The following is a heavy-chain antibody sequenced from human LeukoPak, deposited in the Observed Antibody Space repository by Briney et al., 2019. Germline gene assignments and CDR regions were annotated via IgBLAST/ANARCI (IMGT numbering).Heavy chain of an antibody. D-gene: IGHD3-10*01. V-gene: IGHV4-34*01. Sequence: SETLSLTCAVYGGSFSGYYWTRIRQPPGKGLEWIGEINHGGSTNYNPSLKSRVTISVDTSKNQFSLKLSSVTAADTAVYYCARPMVRGAPHKYWHFDLWGRGTLVTVSP. CDR1: GGSFSGYY. J-gene: IGHJ2*01. CDR2: INHGGST. CDR3: ARPMVRGAPHKYWHFDL.